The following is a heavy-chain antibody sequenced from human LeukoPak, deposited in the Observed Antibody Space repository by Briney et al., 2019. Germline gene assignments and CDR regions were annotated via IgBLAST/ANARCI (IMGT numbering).Heavy chain of an antibody. CDR1: GYTFTSYG. Sequence: GASVKVSCKASGYTFTSYGISWVRQAPGQGLEWMGGIIPIFGTANYAQKFQGRVTITADESTSTAYMELSSLRSEDTAVYYCARKLGHCSSTSCYGVNWFDPWGQGTLVTVSS. V-gene: IGHV1-69*13. CDR3: ARKLGHCSSTSCYGVNWFDP. CDR2: IIPIFGTA. D-gene: IGHD2-2*03. J-gene: IGHJ5*02.